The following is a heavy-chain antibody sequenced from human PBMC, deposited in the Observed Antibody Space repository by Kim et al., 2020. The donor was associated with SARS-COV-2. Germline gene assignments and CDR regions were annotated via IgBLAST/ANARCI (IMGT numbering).Heavy chain of an antibody. CDR3: ARDRSYCSSTSCYRPYWYFDL. Sequence: ASVKVSCKASGYTFTGYYMHWVRQAPGQGLEWMGWINPNSGGTNYAQKFQGRVTMTRDTSISTAYMELSRLRSDDTAVYYCARDRSYCSSTSCYRPYWYFDLWGRGTLVTVSS. V-gene: IGHV1-2*02. CDR2: INPNSGGT. J-gene: IGHJ2*01. CDR1: GYTFTGYY. D-gene: IGHD2-2*02.